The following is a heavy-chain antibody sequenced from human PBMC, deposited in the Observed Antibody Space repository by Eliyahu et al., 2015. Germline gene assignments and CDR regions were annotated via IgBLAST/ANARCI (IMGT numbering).Heavy chain of an antibody. V-gene: IGHV4-38-2*02. CDR1: GYSIXSGYY. J-gene: IGHJ3*02. CDR3: ARDVEQQLVLYAFDI. CDR2: IYHSGST. Sequence: QVQLQESGPGLVKPSETLSLTCAVSGYSIXSGYYWGWIRQPPGKGLEWIGSIYHSGSTYYNPSLKSRVTISVDTSKNQFSLKLSSVTAADTAVYYCARDVEQQLVLYAFDIWGQGTMVTVSS. D-gene: IGHD6-13*01.